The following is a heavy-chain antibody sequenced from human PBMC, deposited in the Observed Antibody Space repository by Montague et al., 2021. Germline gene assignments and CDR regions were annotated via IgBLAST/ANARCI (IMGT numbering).Heavy chain of an antibody. V-gene: IGHV4-4*03. CDR1: GGSISSNNW. Sequence: RETLSLTCAVSGGSISSNNWWTWVRQPPGKGLEWIGEIFHNGSTTYSPSLKSRVTISMDKSKNQFSLKLTSVTAADTAVYYCARVAAWGYYDTSGPNWFDPWGQGPLVTVSS. J-gene: IGHJ5*02. D-gene: IGHD3-22*01. CDR3: ARVAAWGYYDTSGPNWFDP. CDR2: IFHNGST.